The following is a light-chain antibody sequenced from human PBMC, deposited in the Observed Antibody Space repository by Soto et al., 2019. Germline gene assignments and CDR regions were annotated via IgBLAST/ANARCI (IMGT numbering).Light chain of an antibody. V-gene: IGKV3-20*01. CDR3: QQSGRSLWT. CDR1: QVVSTSY. CDR2: GAS. Sequence: EIVLTQSPGTLSLSPGERVTLSCRASQVVSTSYLAWYQQKPGQAPRLLIYGASSRATGIPDRFSGSASGTDFTLTINRLEPEDFVVYYCQQSGRSLWTFGQGTKVEIK. J-gene: IGKJ1*01.